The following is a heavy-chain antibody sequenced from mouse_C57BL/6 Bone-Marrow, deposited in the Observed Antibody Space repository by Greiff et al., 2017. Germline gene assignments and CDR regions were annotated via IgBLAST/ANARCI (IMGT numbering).Heavy chain of an antibody. CDR2: IHPNSGST. CDR3: AREDDYYGSSYYAMDY. CDR1: GYTFTSYW. V-gene: IGHV1-64*01. D-gene: IGHD1-1*01. Sequence: QVQLQQPGAELVKPGASVKLSCKASGYTFTSYWMHWVKQRPGQGLEWIGMIHPNSGSTNYNEKFKSKATLTVDKSSSTAYMQLSSLTSEDSAVYYCAREDDYYGSSYYAMDYWGQGTSVTVSS. J-gene: IGHJ4*01.